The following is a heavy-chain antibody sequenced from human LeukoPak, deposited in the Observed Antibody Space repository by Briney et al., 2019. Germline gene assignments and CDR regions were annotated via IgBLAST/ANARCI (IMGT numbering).Heavy chain of an antibody. CDR2: IYYSGST. J-gene: IGHJ4*02. CDR3: ARDGSSSWYRDYYFDY. V-gene: IGHV4-59*01. Sequence: SETLSLTCTVSGGSISSYYWSWIRQPPGKGLEWIGYIYYSGSTNYNPSLKSRVTISVDTSKNQFSLKLSSVTAADTAVYYCARDGSSSWYRDYYFDYWGQGTLVTVSS. D-gene: IGHD6-13*01. CDR1: GGSISSYY.